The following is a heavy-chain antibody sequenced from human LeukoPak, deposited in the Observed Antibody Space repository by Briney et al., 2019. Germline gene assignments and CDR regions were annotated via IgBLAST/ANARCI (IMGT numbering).Heavy chain of an antibody. D-gene: IGHD3-9*01. CDR3: ARSPYYDILAGFYYYFDY. CDR1: GFTFSSYG. Sequence: GRSLRLSCAASGFTFSSYGMHWVRQAPGKGLEWVADISYDGSNKYYADSVKGRLTISRGNSKSTLYLQMNSLRAEDTATYYCARSPYYDILAGFYYYFDYWGQGTLVTVSS. V-gene: IGHV3-30*03. CDR2: ISYDGSNK. J-gene: IGHJ4*02.